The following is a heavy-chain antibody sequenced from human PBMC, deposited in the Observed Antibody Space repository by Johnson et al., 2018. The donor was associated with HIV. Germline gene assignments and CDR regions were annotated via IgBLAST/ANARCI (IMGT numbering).Heavy chain of an antibody. CDR1: GFTFSSYA. J-gene: IGHJ3*02. CDR2: ISSSGSTI. CDR3: ALNWGAEGAFDI. V-gene: IGHV3-48*04. Sequence: VQLVESGGGLVQPGGSLRLSCAASGFTFSSYAMSWVRQAPGKGLEWVSYISSSGSTIYYADSVKGRFTISRDNAKNSLYLQMNSLRAEDTAVYYCALNWGAEGAFDIWGQGTMVTVSS. D-gene: IGHD7-27*01.